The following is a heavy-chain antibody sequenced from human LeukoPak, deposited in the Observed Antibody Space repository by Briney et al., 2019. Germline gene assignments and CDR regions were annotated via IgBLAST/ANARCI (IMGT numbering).Heavy chain of an antibody. J-gene: IGHJ3*02. CDR2: ISISSTTR. Sequence: GGSLRLSCAASGFTFSSYSMNWVRQAPGKGLEWVSCISISSTTRYYADSVKGRFTISRDNAKNSLYLQMNSLRAEDTAVYYCARDRKVTIFGVVPSDAFDIWGQGTMVTVSS. CDR3: ARDRKVTIFGVVPSDAFDI. V-gene: IGHV3-48*01. CDR1: GFTFSSYS. D-gene: IGHD3-3*01.